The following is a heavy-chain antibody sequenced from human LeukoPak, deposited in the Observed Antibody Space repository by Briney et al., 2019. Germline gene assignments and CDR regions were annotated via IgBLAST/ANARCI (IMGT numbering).Heavy chain of an antibody. V-gene: IGHV4-61*02. CDR3: ARDGSGYSSGYLDAFDI. CDR1: GGSISSGSYY. Sequence: SETLSLTCTVSGGSISSGSYYWSWIRQPAGKGLEWIGRIYTSGSTNYNPSLKSRVTISVDTSKNQFSLKLSSVTAADTAVYYCARDGSGYSSGYLDAFDIWGQRTMVTVSS. D-gene: IGHD3-22*01. J-gene: IGHJ3*02. CDR2: IYTSGST.